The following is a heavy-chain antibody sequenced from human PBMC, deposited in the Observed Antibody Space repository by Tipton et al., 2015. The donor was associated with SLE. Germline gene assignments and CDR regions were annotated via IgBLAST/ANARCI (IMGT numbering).Heavy chain of an antibody. CDR1: GGSFSSYA. V-gene: IGHV1-2*06. CDR3: ARWQYQDAFDI. Sequence: QLVQSGAEVKKPGSSVKVSCKASGGSFSSYAISWVRQAPGQGLEWMGRINGSTGGPNYAQEFQGRVTMTRETSANTAYMEVSTLKNDDSAVYYCARWQYQDAFDIWGQGTMVTVSS. D-gene: IGHD2-2*01. J-gene: IGHJ3*02. CDR2: INGSTGGP.